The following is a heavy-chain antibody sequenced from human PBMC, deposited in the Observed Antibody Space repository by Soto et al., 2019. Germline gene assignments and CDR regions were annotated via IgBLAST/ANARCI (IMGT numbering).Heavy chain of an antibody. D-gene: IGHD6-19*01. V-gene: IGHV4-61*01. J-gene: IGHJ4*02. CDR1: GGSVNSGRYY. CDR3: ARSGSGSGWL. Sequence: QVQLQESGPGLVKPSETLSLTCTVSGGSVNSGRYYWSWIRQPPGKGLEWIGYMYYSGTTKYNPSLKSRVTISVDTSKNQFSLKLSSVTAADTAVYYCARSGSGSGWLGGQGTLVTVSS. CDR2: MYYSGTT.